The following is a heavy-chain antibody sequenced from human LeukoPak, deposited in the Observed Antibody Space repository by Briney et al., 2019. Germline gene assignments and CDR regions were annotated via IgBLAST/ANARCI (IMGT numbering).Heavy chain of an antibody. V-gene: IGHV3-23*01. CDR2: MKGTGET. J-gene: IGHJ4*02. Sequence: GGSLRLSCTASGLSFTTLAMSWVRQAPARGPEWLSSMKGTGETFYADSVRGRFTLSRDDSRNTIYLQLTNLRVEDTAVYYCARASWVSSADAVRWGQGTVVTVSS. CDR3: ARASWVSSADAVR. D-gene: IGHD3-3*01. CDR1: GLSFTTLA.